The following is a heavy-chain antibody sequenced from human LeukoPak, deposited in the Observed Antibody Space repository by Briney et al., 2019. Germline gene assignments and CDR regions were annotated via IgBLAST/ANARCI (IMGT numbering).Heavy chain of an antibody. V-gene: IGHV3-30*04. CDR3: ARALRVRD. CDR2: ISYDGSNK. J-gene: IGHJ4*02. D-gene: IGHD2-15*01. CDR1: GFTFSSYT. Sequence: GGSLRLSCAASGFTFSSYTMNWVRQAPGKGLEWVAVISYDGSNKYYADSVKGRFTISRDNSKNTLYLQMNSLRAEDTAVYYCARALRVRDWGQGTLVTVSS.